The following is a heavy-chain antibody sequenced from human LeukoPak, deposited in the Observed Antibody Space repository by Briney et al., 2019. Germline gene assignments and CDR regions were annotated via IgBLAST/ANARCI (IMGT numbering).Heavy chain of an antibody. CDR1: GFTFSSYA. D-gene: IGHD3-22*01. V-gene: IGHV3-23*01. CDR2: ISGSGGST. Sequence: GGSLRLSCAASGFTFSSYAMSWVRQAPGKGLEWVSAISGSGGSTYYADSVKGRFTISRDNSKNTLYLQMNSLRAEDTAVYYCAKDLAYYYDSSGFDYWAREPWSPSPQ. CDR3: AKDLAYYYDSSGFDY. J-gene: IGHJ4*02.